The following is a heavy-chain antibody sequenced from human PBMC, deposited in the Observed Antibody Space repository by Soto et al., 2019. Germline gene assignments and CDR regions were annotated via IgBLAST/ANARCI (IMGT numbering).Heavy chain of an antibody. D-gene: IGHD1-7*01. CDR1: GFTFSSYG. CDR3: AKDHQLDLSLAFDY. V-gene: IGHV3-30*18. CDR2: ISYDGSNK. Sequence: QVQLVESGGGVVQPGRSLRLSCAASGFTFSSYGMHWVRQAPGKGLEWVAVISYDGSNKYYADSVKGRFTISRDNSKNTLYLQMNSLRAEDTAVYYCAKDHQLDLSLAFDYWGQGTLVTVSS. J-gene: IGHJ4*02.